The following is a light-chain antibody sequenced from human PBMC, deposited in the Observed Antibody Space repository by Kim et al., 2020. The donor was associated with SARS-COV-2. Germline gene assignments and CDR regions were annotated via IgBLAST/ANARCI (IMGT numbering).Light chain of an antibody. Sequence: PGETATRSGRASQSVSSNVAWYQQKRGQAPRLLIYGASTRATDIPARFSGSGSGTDFTLTISSLQSEDLAVYHCQQYDDWPPWTFGQGTKVDIK. J-gene: IGKJ1*01. CDR1: QSVSSN. V-gene: IGKV3-15*01. CDR3: QQYDDWPPWT. CDR2: GAS.